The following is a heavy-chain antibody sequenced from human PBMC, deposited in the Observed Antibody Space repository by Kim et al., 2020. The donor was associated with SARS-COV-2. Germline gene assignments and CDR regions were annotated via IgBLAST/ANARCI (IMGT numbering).Heavy chain of an antibody. CDR3: ARGGLGINLDY. Sequence: GGSLRLSCVASGLSVSNNYMSWVRQAPGKGPEWVSVIYTGGTAEYADSVKGRFTISRDTSKNTLFLQMNSLRVDDTAVYYCARGGLGINLDYWGQGTLVTVSS. CDR2: IYTGGTA. V-gene: IGHV3-53*01. CDR1: GLSVSNNY. D-gene: IGHD3-9*01. J-gene: IGHJ4*02.